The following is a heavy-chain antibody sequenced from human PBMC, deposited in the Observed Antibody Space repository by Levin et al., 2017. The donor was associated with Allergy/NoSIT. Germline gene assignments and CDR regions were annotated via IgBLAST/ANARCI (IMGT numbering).Heavy chain of an antibody. Sequence: ASVKVSCTVSGYTLSELSMQWVRQAPGKGLEWMGGFDPEDRETVYAQKLQGRVAMTEDTSTDTVYMDLRRLRSEDTAVYYCTTELAVHGFDIWGQGTMVNVAS. D-gene: IGHD1-1*01. CDR1: GYTLSELS. J-gene: IGHJ3*02. CDR3: TTELAVHGFDI. CDR2: FDPEDRET. V-gene: IGHV1-24*01.